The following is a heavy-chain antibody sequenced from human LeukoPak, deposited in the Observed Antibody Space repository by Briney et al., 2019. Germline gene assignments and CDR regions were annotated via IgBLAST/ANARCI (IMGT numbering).Heavy chain of an antibody. V-gene: IGHV3-30*18. CDR3: AKDLRGSGWSPFDY. Sequence: GRSLRLSCAASGLTFSSYGMHWVRQAPGKGLEWVAVISYDESNKYYADSVKGRFTISRDNSKNTLYLQMNSLRAEDTAVYYCAKDLRGSGWSPFDYWGQGTLVTVSS. D-gene: IGHD6-19*01. CDR2: ISYDESNK. J-gene: IGHJ4*02. CDR1: GLTFSSYG.